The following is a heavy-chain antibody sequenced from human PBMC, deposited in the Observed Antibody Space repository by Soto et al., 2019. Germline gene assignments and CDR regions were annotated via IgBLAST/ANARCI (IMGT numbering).Heavy chain of an antibody. Sequence: GGSLRLSCAASGFTFSSYSMNWVRQAPGKGLEWVSYISSSSSTIYYADSVKGRFTISRDNAKNSLYLQMNSLRDEDTAVYYCARDGAYYGPEAYYYYYGMDVWGQGTTVTVSS. D-gene: IGHD3-3*01. CDR3: ARDGAYYGPEAYYYYYGMDV. J-gene: IGHJ6*02. CDR1: GFTFSSYS. V-gene: IGHV3-48*02. CDR2: ISSSSSTI.